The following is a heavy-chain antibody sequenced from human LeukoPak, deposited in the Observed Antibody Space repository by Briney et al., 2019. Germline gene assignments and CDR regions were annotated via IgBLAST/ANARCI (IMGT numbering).Heavy chain of an antibody. CDR3: ARTAWDTANYYYYYMDV. CDR2: IYYSGST. Sequence: SETLSLTCTVSGGSISSYYWSWIRQPPGKGLEWIGYIYYSGSTNYNPSLKSRVTISVDTSKNQFSLKLSSVTAADTAVYYCARTAWDTANYYYYYMDVWGKGTTVTVSS. V-gene: IGHV4-59*12. J-gene: IGHJ6*03. CDR1: GGSISSYY. D-gene: IGHD5-18*01.